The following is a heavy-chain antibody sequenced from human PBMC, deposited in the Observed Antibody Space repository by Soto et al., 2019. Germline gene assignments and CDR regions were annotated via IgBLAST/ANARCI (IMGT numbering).Heavy chain of an antibody. CDR2: IIPIFGTA. J-gene: IGHJ6*02. D-gene: IGHD3-3*01. CDR1: GGTFSSYA. V-gene: IGHV1-69*13. Sequence: GASVKVSCKASGGTFSSYAISWVRQAPGQGLEWMGGIIPIFGTANYAQKFQGRVTITADESTSTAYMELSSLRSEDTAVYYCARGFWSGYSDYYYGMDVWGQGTTVTVSS. CDR3: ARGFWSGYSDYYYGMDV.